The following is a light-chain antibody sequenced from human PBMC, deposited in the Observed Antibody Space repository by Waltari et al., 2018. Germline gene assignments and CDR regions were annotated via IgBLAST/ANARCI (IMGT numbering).Light chain of an antibody. Sequence: QSALTQPPSASGSPGQSVSISCTGTSSDVGAYTYVSWYQHHPGKAPKLMIYEVDKRPSGVPDRFSGSKSGNTASLTVSGLQAEDEADYYCSSYAGSNNLGVFGGGTKLTVL. CDR1: SSDVGAYTY. CDR3: SSYAGSNNLGV. J-gene: IGLJ3*02. CDR2: EVD. V-gene: IGLV2-8*01.